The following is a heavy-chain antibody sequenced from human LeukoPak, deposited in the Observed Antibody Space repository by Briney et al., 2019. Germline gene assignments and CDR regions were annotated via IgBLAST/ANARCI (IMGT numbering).Heavy chain of an antibody. CDR1: GFTFSSYA. D-gene: IGHD5/OR15-5a*01. CDR2: TSGSGTST. V-gene: IGHV3-23*01. CDR3: AKDQAGLRGFDS. J-gene: IGHJ4*02. Sequence: PGGSLRLSCAASGFTFSSYAMSWVRQAPGKGLEWVSGTSGSGTSTYYTDSVKGRFTISRDNSKNTLYLQMISLRAEDTAVYYCAKDQAGLRGFDSWGQGTLVTVSS.